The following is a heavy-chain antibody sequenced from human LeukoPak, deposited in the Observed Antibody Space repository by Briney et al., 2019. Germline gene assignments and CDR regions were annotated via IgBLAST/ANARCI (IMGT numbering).Heavy chain of an antibody. V-gene: IGHV3-23*01. Sequence: GGSLRLSCAASGFTFSSYAMSWVRQAPGKGLEWVSAISGSGGSTYYADSVKGRFTISRDNSKNTLFLQMNSLRAEDTAVYYCAKGGYCSSTSCYVGWFDPWGQGTLVTVSS. CDR3: AKGGYCSSTSCYVGWFDP. CDR2: ISGSGGST. D-gene: IGHD2-2*01. J-gene: IGHJ5*02. CDR1: GFTFSSYA.